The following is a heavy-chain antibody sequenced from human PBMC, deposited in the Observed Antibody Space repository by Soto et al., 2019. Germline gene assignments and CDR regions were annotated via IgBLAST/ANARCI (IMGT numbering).Heavy chain of an antibody. V-gene: IGHV3-15*07. CDR3: TTDLEVVVAAFTAHYYYYGMDV. CDR1: GFTFSNAW. D-gene: IGHD2-15*01. J-gene: IGHJ6*02. Sequence: GGSLRLSCAASGFTFSNAWMNWVRQAPGKGLEWVGRIKSKTDGGQTDYAEPVKGRFTISRDDSKNTLYLQMNSLKTEDTAVYYCTTDLEVVVAAFTAHYYYYGMDVWGQGTTVTVSS. CDR2: IKSKTDGGQT.